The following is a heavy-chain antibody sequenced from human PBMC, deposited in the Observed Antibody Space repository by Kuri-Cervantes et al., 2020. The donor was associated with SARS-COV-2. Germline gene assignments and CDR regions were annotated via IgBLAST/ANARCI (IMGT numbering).Heavy chain of an antibody. J-gene: IGHJ6*02. CDR3: ARAHSPAAKTDYYYYYGMDV. V-gene: IGHV3-30-3*01. D-gene: IGHD2-2*01. CDR2: ISYDGSNK. Sequence: GGSLRLSCAASGFTFSSYAMHWVRQAPGKGLEWVAVISYDGSNKYYADSVKGRFTISRDNSKNMVYLQMNSLRVEDTAVYFCARAHSPAAKTDYYYYYGMDVWGQGTTVTVSS. CDR1: GFTFSSYA.